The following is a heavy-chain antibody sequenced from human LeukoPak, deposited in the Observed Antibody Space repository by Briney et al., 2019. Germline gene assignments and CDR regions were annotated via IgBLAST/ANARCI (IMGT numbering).Heavy chain of an antibody. Sequence: PGGSLRLSCAASVFTFSSYWMSWVRQAPGKGLEWVANIKQDGSEKYYVDSVKGRFTISRDNAKNSLYLQMNSLRAEDTAVYYCARDQRAVTTSEFDYWGQGTLVTVSS. D-gene: IGHD4-17*01. V-gene: IGHV3-7*01. CDR1: VFTFSSYW. J-gene: IGHJ4*02. CDR3: ARDQRAVTTSEFDY. CDR2: IKQDGSEK.